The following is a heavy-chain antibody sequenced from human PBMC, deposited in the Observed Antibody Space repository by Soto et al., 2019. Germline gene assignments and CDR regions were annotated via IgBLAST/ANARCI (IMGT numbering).Heavy chain of an antibody. CDR3: ARHVEAGGPRDFDY. D-gene: IGHD6-25*01. J-gene: IGHJ4*02. CDR2: ISYTGST. V-gene: IGHV4-39*01. CDR1: GGSISSIVYY. Sequence: QLQLQESGPGLVKPSETLSLTCTVSGGSISSIVYYWGWIRQPPGKGLEWIGSISYTGSTYYNPSLMSRVTLSVDTSKNQYSRKLSSVTAADTALYYCARHVEAGGPRDFDYWGQGTLVTVSS.